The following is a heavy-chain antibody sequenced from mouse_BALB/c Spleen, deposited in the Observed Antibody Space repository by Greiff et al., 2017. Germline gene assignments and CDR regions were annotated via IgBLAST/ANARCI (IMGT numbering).Heavy chain of an antibody. D-gene: IGHD2-1*01. J-gene: IGHJ3*01. CDR2: ISDGGSYT. CDR3: ARGGGNYRAWFAY. Sequence: EVKLVESGGGLVKPGGSLKLSCAASGFTFSDYYMYWVRQTPEKRLEWVATISDGGSYTYYPDSVKGRFTISRDNAKNNLYLQMSSLKSEDTAMYYCARGGGNYRAWFAYWGQGTLVTVSA. V-gene: IGHV5-4*02. CDR1: GFTFSDYY.